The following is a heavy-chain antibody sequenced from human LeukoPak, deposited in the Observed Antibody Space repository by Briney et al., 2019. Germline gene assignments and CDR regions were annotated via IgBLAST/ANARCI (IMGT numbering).Heavy chain of an antibody. CDR2: IYYTGNT. Sequence: SQTLSLTCTVSGGSISSGEYHWSWIRQPPGKGLEWIGYIYYTGNTYYNPSLKSRVTISVDRSKNQFSLKLSSVTAADTAVYYCARTPIYWGQGTLVTVSS. V-gene: IGHV4-30-4*01. CDR1: GGSISSGEYH. J-gene: IGHJ4*02. CDR3: ARTPIY.